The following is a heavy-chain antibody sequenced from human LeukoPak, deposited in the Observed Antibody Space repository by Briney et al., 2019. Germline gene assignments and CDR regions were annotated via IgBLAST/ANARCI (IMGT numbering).Heavy chain of an antibody. Sequence: ASVKVSCKASGYTFTGYYMHWVRQAPGQGLEWMGRINPNSGGTNYAQKFQGRVNMTRDTSISTAYMELSRLRSDDTAVYYCARAEMPPAAPYNWFDPWGQGTLVTVSS. V-gene: IGHV1-2*06. D-gene: IGHD2-2*01. CDR1: GYTFTGYY. J-gene: IGHJ5*02. CDR2: INPNSGGT. CDR3: ARAEMPPAAPYNWFDP.